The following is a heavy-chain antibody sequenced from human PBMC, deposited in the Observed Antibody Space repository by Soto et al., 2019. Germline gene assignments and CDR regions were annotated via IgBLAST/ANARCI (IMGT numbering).Heavy chain of an antibody. Sequence: QVQLVQSGAEVKKPGASVKVSCKASGYTFTSYGISWVRQAPGQWLEWMGWISAYNGNTNYAQKLQARVTMTTDASTITDYMELRSLRSDDTAVYYCARDLGQQLFDYWGQGTLVTVSS. J-gene: IGHJ4*02. V-gene: IGHV1-18*01. CDR1: GYTFTSYG. CDR3: ARDLGQQLFDY. D-gene: IGHD6-13*01. CDR2: ISAYNGNT.